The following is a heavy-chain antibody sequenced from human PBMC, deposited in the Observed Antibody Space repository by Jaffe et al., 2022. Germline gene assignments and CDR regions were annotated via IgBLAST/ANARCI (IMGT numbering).Heavy chain of an antibody. D-gene: IGHD4-17*01. V-gene: IGHV3-30*18. CDR1: GFTFSSYG. CDR2: ISYDGSNK. J-gene: IGHJ3*02. CDR3: AKDMSTVTTAFDI. Sequence: QVQLVESGGGVVQPGRSLRLSCAASGFTFSSYGMHWVRQAPGKGLEWVAVISYDGSNKYYADSVKGRFTISRDNSKNTLYLQMNSLRAEDTAVYYCAKDMSTVTTAFDIWGQGTMVTVSS.